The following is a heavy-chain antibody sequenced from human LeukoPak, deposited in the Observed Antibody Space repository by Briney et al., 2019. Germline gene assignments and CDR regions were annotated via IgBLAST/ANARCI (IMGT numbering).Heavy chain of an antibody. CDR1: GFTFSSFA. D-gene: IGHD3-16*02. J-gene: IGHJ4*02. CDR3: TADRKTGGHIVAXFDX. V-gene: IGHV3-23*01. Sequence: GGSLRLSCAASGFTFSSFAMSWVHQAPGKGLEWVSGISASGSRTYYADSVKGRFTISRDNSKNTLYLQMNSLKTEDTAVYYCTADRKTGGHIVAXFDXWGQGTLVTVXX. CDR2: ISASGSRT.